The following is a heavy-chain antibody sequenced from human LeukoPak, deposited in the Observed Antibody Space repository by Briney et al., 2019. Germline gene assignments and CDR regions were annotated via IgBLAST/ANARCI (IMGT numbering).Heavy chain of an antibody. CDR3: ARDGSGQYYFDY. V-gene: IGHV1-69*04. CDR1: GYTFTSYA. D-gene: IGHD6-19*01. Sequence: SVKVSCKASGYTFTSYAISWVRQAPGQGLEWMGRIIPTLGIANYAQKFQGRVTITADKSTSTAYMELSSLRSEDTAVYYCARDGSGQYYFDYWGQGTLVTVSS. CDR2: IIPTLGIA. J-gene: IGHJ4*02.